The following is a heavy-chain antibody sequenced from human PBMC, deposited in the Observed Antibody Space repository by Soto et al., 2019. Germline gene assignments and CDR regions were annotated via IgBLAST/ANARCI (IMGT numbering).Heavy chain of an antibody. CDR3: ARQRGGREGDY. V-gene: IGHV3-21*01. D-gene: IGHD1-26*01. Sequence: EVQLVESGGGLVKPGGSLRLSCAASGFTFSDNSMKWVRQAPGKGLEWVSSISSTSIYIFYADAVKGRFTISRDNAKNSLYLQITSLRAEDTAVYYCARQRGGREGDYWGQGTLVTVSS. CDR2: ISSTSIYI. J-gene: IGHJ4*02. CDR1: GFTFSDNS.